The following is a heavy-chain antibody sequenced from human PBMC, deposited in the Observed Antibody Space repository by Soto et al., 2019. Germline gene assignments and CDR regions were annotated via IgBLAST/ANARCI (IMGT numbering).Heavy chain of an antibody. J-gene: IGHJ4*02. CDR3: AKGSPGGRPFFFDY. Sequence: PGGSLRLSCAASGLSISNYAMSWVRQAPGKGLEWVSALDRSGAYTWYADSVKGRFIISRDNSKNTLYLQMSGLRAEDTDVYHWAKGSPGGRPFFFDYWGGEPVVTVPS. CDR2: LDRSGAYT. D-gene: IGHD3-10*01. CDR1: GLSISNYA. V-gene: IGHV3-23*01.